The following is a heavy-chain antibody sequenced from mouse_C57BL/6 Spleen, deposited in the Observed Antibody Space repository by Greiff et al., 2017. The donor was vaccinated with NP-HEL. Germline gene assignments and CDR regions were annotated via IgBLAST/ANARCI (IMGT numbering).Heavy chain of an antibody. J-gene: IGHJ2*01. V-gene: IGHV3-6*01. CDR1: GYSITSGYY. D-gene: IGHD1-1*01. Sequence: VQLKEPGPGLVKPSPSLSLSCSVTGYSITSGYYCNWIRQLPGNKLECMGYINYDGSNNYNPSLKNRISITRDTSKNQFFLKLNSVTTEDTATYYCGRGGLLYYFDYWGQGTTLTVSS. CDR2: INYDGSN. CDR3: GRGGLLYYFDY.